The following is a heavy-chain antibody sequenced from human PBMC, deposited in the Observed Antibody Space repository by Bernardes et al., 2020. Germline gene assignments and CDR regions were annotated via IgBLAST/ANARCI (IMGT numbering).Heavy chain of an antibody. CDR2: INPYSGGT. D-gene: IGHD3-10*01. Sequence: ASVKVSCKASGYIFTDYSMHWVRQAPGQGLEWMGWINPYSGGTNYAQKFQGRVTMTRDTSINTAYMELSRLSSDDTAVYYCAILEKRYVSGSYSPLNGWGQGSLVTVSS. CDR3: AILEKRYVSGSYSPLNG. CDR1: GYIFTDYS. V-gene: IGHV1-2*02. J-gene: IGHJ4*02.